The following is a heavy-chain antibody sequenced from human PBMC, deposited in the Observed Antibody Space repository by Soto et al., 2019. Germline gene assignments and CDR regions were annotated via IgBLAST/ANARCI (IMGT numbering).Heavy chain of an antibody. CDR3: ATQTGLYYYGLDV. J-gene: IGHJ6*02. Sequence: NPSETLSLTCTVSGGSINAFFWSWVRQPPGKGLESIGYIFYSGSTNYNPSLKSRVTISLDTSKTQFSLNLTSVTAADTAVYYCATQTGLYYYGLDVWGQGTMVTVSS. CDR1: GGSINAFF. CDR2: IFYSGST. V-gene: IGHV4-59*01.